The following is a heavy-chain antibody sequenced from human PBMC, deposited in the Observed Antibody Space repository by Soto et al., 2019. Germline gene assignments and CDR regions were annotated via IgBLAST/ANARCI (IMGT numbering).Heavy chain of an antibody. V-gene: IGHV1-69*01. CDR1: RGIFSSYT. CDR3: ARVSNTGMVNTLYYAMDV. Sequence: QVQLLQSGAEVKEPGSSVKVSCTASRGIFSSYTINWVRQAPGQGLEWLGWIMPVFGSASYAQNLQGRVTITADGSTSTAYMELSSLRSDDTAVYYWARVSNTGMVNTLYYAMDVWGQGTTVTVSS. CDR2: IMPVFGSA. D-gene: IGHD5-18*01. J-gene: IGHJ6*02.